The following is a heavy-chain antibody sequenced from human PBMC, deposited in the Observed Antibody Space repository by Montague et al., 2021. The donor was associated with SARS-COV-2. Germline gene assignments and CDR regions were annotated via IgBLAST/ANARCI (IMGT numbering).Heavy chain of an antibody. D-gene: IGHD3-22*01. CDR3: ARLPPYRFNSNGHYYNAVDI. CDR1: GGSTSSSGYY. CDR2: IYYSGNT. V-gene: IGHV4-39*01. Sequence: SETRSLTCTVSGGSTSSSGYYWGWIRQPPGKGLEWIGSIYYSGNTYYSPSLQSRVTISVDTSKNQFSLRLNSMTAADTAVYYCARLPPYRFNSNGHYYNAVDIWGQGTMVTVSS. J-gene: IGHJ3*02.